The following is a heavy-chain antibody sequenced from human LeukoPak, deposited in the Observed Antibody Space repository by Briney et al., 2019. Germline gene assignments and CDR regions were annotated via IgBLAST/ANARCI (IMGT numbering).Heavy chain of an antibody. CDR2: IYYSGST. CDR3: ATSGWYLLPGVY. J-gene: IGHJ4*02. Sequence: KTSETLSLTCTVSGDSISSTNYYWGWIRQPPGKGLEWIGSIYYSGSTYYIPSLESRVTISVDTSKNQFSLKLSSVTAADTAVYYCATSGWYLLPGVYWGQGTLVTVSS. CDR1: GDSISSTNYY. D-gene: IGHD6-19*01. V-gene: IGHV4-39*01.